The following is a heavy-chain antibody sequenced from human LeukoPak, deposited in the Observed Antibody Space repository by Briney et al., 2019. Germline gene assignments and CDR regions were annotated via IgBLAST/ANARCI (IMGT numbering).Heavy chain of an antibody. CDR1: GFTFSSYD. J-gene: IGHJ4*02. V-gene: IGHV3-21*01. CDR3: AREALVGATIDY. CDR2: ISSSSSYI. Sequence: GGSLRLSCEASGFTFSSYDMHWVRQAPGKGLEWVSSISSSSSYIYYADSVEGRFTISRDNAKNSLYLQMNSLRAEDTAVYYCAREALVGATIDYWGQGTLVTVSS. D-gene: IGHD1-26*01.